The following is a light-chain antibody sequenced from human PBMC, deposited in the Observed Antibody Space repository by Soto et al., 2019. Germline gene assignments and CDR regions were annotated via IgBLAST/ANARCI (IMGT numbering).Light chain of an antibody. CDR3: QLYISYWT. V-gene: IGKV1-5*01. J-gene: IGKJ1*01. Sequence: DRPTTLSPSKLSASVADRVTVACRASQNVRIYLAWYQQKPGKAPKLLIYDASSLESGVPSRFSGSGSGTEFTLTISSLQPDDFATYYCQLYISYWTFGQGTKVDIK. CDR1: QNVRIY. CDR2: DAS.